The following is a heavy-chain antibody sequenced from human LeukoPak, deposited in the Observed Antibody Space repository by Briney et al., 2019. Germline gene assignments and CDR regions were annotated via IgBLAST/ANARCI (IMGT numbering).Heavy chain of an antibody. V-gene: IGHV3-23*01. CDR3: AKSPLGWGSGFSMDV. J-gene: IGHJ6*03. CDR2: ISGSGGST. Sequence: GGSLRLSCAASEFTFSSCAMSWVRPAPGKGLEWVSAISGSGGSTYYADSVKGRFTISRANSKTTLDLQINSLRGEDTAVYYCAKSPLGWGSGFSMDVWGKGTTVTVS. D-gene: IGHD3-10*01. CDR1: EFTFSSCA.